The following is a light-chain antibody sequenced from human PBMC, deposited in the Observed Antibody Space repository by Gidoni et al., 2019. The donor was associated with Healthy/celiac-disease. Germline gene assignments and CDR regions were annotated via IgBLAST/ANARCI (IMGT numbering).Light chain of an antibody. CDR2: GAS. J-gene: IGKJ1*01. CDR3: QQYNNFSWT. Sequence: EIVMTQSPATLSVSPGERATLSCRASQSVSSNLAWYQQKPGQAPRLLIYGASTRATGIPARFSGSGSGTEFTLTISSLQSEDFAVYYCQQYNNFSWTFGQXTKVEIK. V-gene: IGKV3-15*01. CDR1: QSVSSN.